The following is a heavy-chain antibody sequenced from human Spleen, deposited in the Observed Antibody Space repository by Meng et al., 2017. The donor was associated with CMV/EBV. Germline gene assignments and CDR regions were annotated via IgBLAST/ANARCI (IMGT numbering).Heavy chain of an antibody. CDR2: TSHDGRNE. J-gene: IGHJ3*02. CDR3: ARGGSPYCTSTNCYSDAFDI. D-gene: IGHD2-2*02. V-gene: IGHV3-30*04. CDR1: GFTFSSHG. Sequence: GESLKISCAASGFTFSSHGMHWVRQAPGKGLEWLSVTSHDGRNEYYADSVKGRFTISRDNSKNTLYLQMNSLSADDTAVYYCARGGSPYCTSTNCYSDAFDIWGQGTMVTVSS.